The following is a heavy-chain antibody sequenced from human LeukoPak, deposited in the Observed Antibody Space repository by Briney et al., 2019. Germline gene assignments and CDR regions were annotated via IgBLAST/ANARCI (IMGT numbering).Heavy chain of an antibody. CDR3: ARVTGSITIFVRRGIIDY. Sequence: SETLSLTCAVYGGSFSGYSWSWIRQPPGKGLEWIGEINHSASTNYNPSLKSRVTISVDMSKNQFSLKLSSVTAADTAVYYCARVTGSITIFVRRGIIDYRGQGTLVTVSS. CDR2: INHSAST. D-gene: IGHD3-3*01. CDR1: GGSFSGYS. J-gene: IGHJ4*02. V-gene: IGHV4-34*01.